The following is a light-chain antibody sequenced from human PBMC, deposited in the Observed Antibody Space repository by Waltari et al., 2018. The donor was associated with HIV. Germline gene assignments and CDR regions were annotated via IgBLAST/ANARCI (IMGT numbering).Light chain of an antibody. Sequence: EIVLTQSPATLSLSPGEGATLSCRASQSVANFLAWYQQKPGQAPRLLIFDASNRATGIPARFSGSGSGTDFTLTISSLEPEDFAVYYCQQRNSWPRTFGQGTKLEIK. V-gene: IGKV3-11*01. CDR2: DAS. CDR3: QQRNSWPRT. J-gene: IGKJ2*01. CDR1: QSVANF.